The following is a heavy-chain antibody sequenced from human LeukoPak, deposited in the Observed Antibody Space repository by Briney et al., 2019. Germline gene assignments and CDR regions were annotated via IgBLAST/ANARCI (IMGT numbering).Heavy chain of an antibody. D-gene: IGHD6-13*01. Sequence: ASVKVSCKASGYTFTSYAMYWVRQAPGQGLERMGWINPNSGGTNYAQKFQGWVTMTRDTSISTAYMELSRLRSDDTAVYYCARAGYSSSWYYFDYWGQGTLVTVSS. J-gene: IGHJ4*02. CDR3: ARAGYSSSWYYFDY. CDR2: INPNSGGT. CDR1: GYTFTSYA. V-gene: IGHV1-2*04.